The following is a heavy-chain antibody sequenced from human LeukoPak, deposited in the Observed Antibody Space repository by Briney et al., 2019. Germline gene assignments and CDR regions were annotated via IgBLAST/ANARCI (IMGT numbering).Heavy chain of an antibody. CDR1: GGSISSGGYY. CDR2: IYYSGST. V-gene: IGHV4-31*03. J-gene: IGHJ4*02. D-gene: IGHD2/OR15-2a*01. Sequence: KPSQTLSLTCTVSGGSISSGGYYWSWIRQHPGKGLEWIGYIYYSGSTYYNPSLKSRVTISVDTSKNQFSLKLSSVTAADTAVYYCAGHHPRNTVDFWGQGTLVTVSS. CDR3: AGHHPRNTVDF.